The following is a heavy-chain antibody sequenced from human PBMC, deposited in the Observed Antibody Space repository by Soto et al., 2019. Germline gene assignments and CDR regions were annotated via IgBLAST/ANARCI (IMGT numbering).Heavy chain of an antibody. CDR3: ARGPVAGSDF. CDR2: ISPYSGET. V-gene: IGHV1-18*04. CDR1: GYAFTSYG. Sequence: QGQLVQSGAEVKRPAASVKVSCKASGYAFTSYGIVWVRQAPGQGLEWMGWISPYSGETRYAEKSQDRVTLTTDTSTKTAYMDLRNLKSDDTAVYWCARGPVAGSDFWGQGTLVTVSS. D-gene: IGHD6-19*01. J-gene: IGHJ4*02.